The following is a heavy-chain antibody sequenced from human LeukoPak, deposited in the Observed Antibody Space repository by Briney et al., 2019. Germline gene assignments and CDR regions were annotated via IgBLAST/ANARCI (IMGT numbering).Heavy chain of an antibody. V-gene: IGHV1-8*03. D-gene: IGHD5-24*01. CDR1: GYTFTSYD. CDR2: MNPNSGNT. J-gene: IGHJ4*02. CDR3: ARGFSLRMAPIRGRFDY. Sequence: ASVKVSCKASGYTFTSYDINWVRQATGQGLEWMGWMNPNSGNTGYAQKFQGRVTITRNTSISTAYMELSSLRSEDTAVYYCARGFSLRMAPIRGRFDYWGQGPLVTGPS.